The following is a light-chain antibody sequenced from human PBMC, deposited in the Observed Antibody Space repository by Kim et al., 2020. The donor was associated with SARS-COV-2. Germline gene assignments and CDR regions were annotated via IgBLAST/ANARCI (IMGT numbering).Light chain of an antibody. CDR1: SLRSYY. CDR2: GKN. V-gene: IGLV3-19*01. CDR3: NSRDSSGNHLV. J-gene: IGLJ3*02. Sequence: LGQTVRNTCQGDSLRSYYASWYQQKPGQAPVLVIYGKNNRPSGIPDRFSGSSSGNTASLTITGAQAEDEADYYCNSRDSSGNHLVFGGGTQLTVL.